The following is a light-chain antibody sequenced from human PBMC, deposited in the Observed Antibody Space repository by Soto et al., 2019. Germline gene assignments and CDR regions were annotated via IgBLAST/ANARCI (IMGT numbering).Light chain of an antibody. CDR2: AAS. CDR1: QSIRSY. CDR3: QQSYTTPIT. Sequence: DVQMTQSPSSLSASVVDRVTITCRASQSIRSYLNWYQQKPGKAPNLLVYAASSLQSGVPSRFTGSGSGTDFTLTISSLQPEDFATYFCQQSYTTPITFGQGTRLEIK. V-gene: IGKV1-39*01. J-gene: IGKJ5*01.